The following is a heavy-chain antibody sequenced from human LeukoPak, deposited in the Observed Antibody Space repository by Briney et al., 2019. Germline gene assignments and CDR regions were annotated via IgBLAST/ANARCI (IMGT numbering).Heavy chain of an antibody. CDR1: GFTFSSYG. CDR3: APVASGGHSGVEY. CDR2: ISYDGSNK. Sequence: PGRSLRLACAASGFTFSSYGMHWVRQAPGKGRECVAVISYDGSNKYYANSGKGRFTTARDNSKNTLYLQMNSMSADATAVYYRAPVASGGHSGVEYWGTRTLVTVSS. J-gene: IGHJ4*02. V-gene: IGHV3-30*03. D-gene: IGHD4-23*01.